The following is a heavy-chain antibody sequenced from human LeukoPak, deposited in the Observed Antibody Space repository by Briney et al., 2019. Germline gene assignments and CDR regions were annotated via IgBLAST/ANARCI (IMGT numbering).Heavy chain of an antibody. CDR1: GFTFSSYS. CDR2: ISSSRSYI. J-gene: IGHJ6*02. Sequence: PGGSLRLSCAASGFTFSSYSMNWVRQAPGKGLEWVSSISSSRSYIYYADSVKGRFTISRDNAKNSLYLQMNSLRAEDTAVYYCARDPDYYDSSEEGMDVWGQGTTVTVSS. CDR3: ARDPDYYDSSEEGMDV. V-gene: IGHV3-21*01. D-gene: IGHD3-22*01.